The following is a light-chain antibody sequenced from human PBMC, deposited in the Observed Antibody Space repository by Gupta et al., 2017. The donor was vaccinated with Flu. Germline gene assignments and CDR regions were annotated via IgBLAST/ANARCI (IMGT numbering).Light chain of an antibody. Sequence: VTPGEPASISCRSSQSLRHRNGNNYLDWYLQKPGQSPQLLIYLGSNRASGVPDRFSGSGSGTDFTLKISRVEAEDVGVYYCRQALQTPRTFGQGTKMEIK. CDR1: QSLRHRNGNNY. J-gene: IGKJ1*01. CDR3: RQALQTPRT. CDR2: LGS. V-gene: IGKV2-28*01.